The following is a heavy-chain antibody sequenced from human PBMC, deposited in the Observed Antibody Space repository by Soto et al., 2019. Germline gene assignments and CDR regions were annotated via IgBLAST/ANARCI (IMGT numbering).Heavy chain of an antibody. J-gene: IGHJ6*02. Sequence: QVQLQESGPGLVKPSQILSLTCTVSGGSISSGGYYWGWIRQHPGKGLEWIGYIYYSGNTYYNPSLKSRLTISADTSKNQCSLRLSYVTAADTAVYYCARGGGSCSSTSCQPSTNYYGMDVWGQGTTVTVSS. CDR3: ARGGGSCSSTSCQPSTNYYGMDV. V-gene: IGHV4-31*03. CDR2: IYYSGNT. CDR1: GGSISSGGYY. D-gene: IGHD2-2*01.